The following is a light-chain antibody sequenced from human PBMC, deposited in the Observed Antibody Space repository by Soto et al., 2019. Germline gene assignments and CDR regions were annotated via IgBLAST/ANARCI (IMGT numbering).Light chain of an antibody. J-gene: IGKJ5*01. CDR2: DAS. Sequence: DIQMTQSTSSLSASVGDRVTVTCQASQDINKNLIWYQQKPGKAPKLLIYDASDLETGVPSRFSGSGSGTGFTFTISSLQPEDFATYYCQQYESLPLTFGQGTLLEIK. CDR3: QQYESLPLT. CDR1: QDINKN. V-gene: IGKV1-33*01.